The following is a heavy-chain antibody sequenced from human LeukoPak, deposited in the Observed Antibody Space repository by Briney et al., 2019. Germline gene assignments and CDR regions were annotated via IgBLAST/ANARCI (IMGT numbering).Heavy chain of an antibody. CDR3: VRADNGFDQ. CDR2: IYSDGNI. Sequence: PGGSLGPSCAASGFTVTRSHMSWIRQAPGKGLEWVSLIYSDGNIHYADSVKGRFTISRDISKNTLYLQMNSLRVEDTAVYYCVRADNGFDQWGQGALVTVSS. V-gene: IGHV3-53*01. CDR1: GFTVTRSH. D-gene: IGHD1-14*01. J-gene: IGHJ4*02.